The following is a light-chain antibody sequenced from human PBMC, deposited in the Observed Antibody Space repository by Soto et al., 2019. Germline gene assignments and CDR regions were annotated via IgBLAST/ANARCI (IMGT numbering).Light chain of an antibody. V-gene: IGLV2-14*01. CDR1: SSDVGGYNY. Sequence: QSALTQPASVSGSPGQSITISCTGTSSDVGGYNYVSWYQQHPGKAPKLMIYDVSNRPSGVSNRFSGSKSGNTASLTISGLQAEDEADYYCSSYTRSSTLVFCGGTELTLL. CDR2: DVS. CDR3: SSYTRSSTLV. J-gene: IGLJ2*01.